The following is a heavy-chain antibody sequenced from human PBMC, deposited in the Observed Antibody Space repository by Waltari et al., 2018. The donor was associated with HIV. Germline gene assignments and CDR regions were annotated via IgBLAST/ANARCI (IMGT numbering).Heavy chain of an antibody. Sequence: QVQLVQSGAPVKQPGASVKVSCKASGYPFTTYATTWVRQAPGQGLEWLGWIGTYNGNADFAPKTQVRIHLTIDTSTSTAYMELTSLRSDDTAVYYCARSHCAVTSCGSIDYWGQGTLVTVSS. J-gene: IGHJ4*02. D-gene: IGHD4-17*01. CDR3: ARSHCAVTSCGSIDY. CDR1: GYPFTTYA. CDR2: IGTYNGNA. V-gene: IGHV1-18*01.